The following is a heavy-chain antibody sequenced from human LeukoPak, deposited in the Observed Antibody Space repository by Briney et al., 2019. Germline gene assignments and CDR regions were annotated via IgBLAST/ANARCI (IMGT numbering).Heavy chain of an antibody. CDR2: IYTSGST. Sequence: SETLSLTCTVSGGSISSYYWSWIRQPAGKGLEWIGRIYTSGSTNYNPSLKSRVTMSVDTSKNQFSLKLSSVTAEDTAVYYCAKGYYDSSGYFYYYYGMDVWGQGTTVTVSS. CDR1: GGSISSYY. J-gene: IGHJ6*02. D-gene: IGHD3-22*01. V-gene: IGHV4-4*07. CDR3: AKGYYDSSGYFYYYYGMDV.